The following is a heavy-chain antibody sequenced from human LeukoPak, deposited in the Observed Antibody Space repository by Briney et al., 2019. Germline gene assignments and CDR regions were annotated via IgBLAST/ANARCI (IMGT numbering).Heavy chain of an antibody. J-gene: IGHJ4*02. Sequence: SETLSLTCTVSGGSISSYYWSWIRQPPGKGLEWIGYIYYSGSTNYNPSLKSRVTISVDTSKNQFSLKLSSVTAADTAVYYCARGIIRGPIAARPRDYWGQGTLVTVSS. V-gene: IGHV4-59*12. D-gene: IGHD6-6*01. CDR2: IYYSGST. CDR3: ARGIIRGPIAARPRDY. CDR1: GGSISSYY.